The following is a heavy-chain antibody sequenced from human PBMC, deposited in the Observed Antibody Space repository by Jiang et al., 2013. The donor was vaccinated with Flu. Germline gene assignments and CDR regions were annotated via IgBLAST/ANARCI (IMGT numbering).Heavy chain of an antibody. V-gene: IGHV4-59*09. CDR3: ARGDRPWDY. Sequence: LKSRVTISVDTSKNQFSLKLSSVTAADTAVYYCARGDRPWDYWGQGTLVTVSS. J-gene: IGHJ4*02.